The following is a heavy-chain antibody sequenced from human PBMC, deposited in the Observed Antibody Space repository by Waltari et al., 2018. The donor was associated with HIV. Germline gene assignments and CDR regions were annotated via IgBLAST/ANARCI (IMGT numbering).Heavy chain of an antibody. Sequence: QVQLQESGPGLVKPSGTLSLTCAVSGGSISSSNWWSWVRQPPGKGLEWIGEIYHSGSTNYNPSLKSRVTISVDKSKNQFSLKLSSVTAADTAVYYCAISVVVTAISSGYYGMDVWGQGTTVTVSS. CDR2: IYHSGST. CDR1: GGSISSSNW. V-gene: IGHV4-4*02. D-gene: IGHD2-21*02. CDR3: AISVVVTAISSGYYGMDV. J-gene: IGHJ6*02.